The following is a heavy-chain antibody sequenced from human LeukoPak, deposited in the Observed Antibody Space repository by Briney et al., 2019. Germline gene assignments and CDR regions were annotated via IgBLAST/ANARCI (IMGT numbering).Heavy chain of an antibody. CDR3: AKSSHDDYYFDY. CDR2: ISASGGAT. Sequence: GGSLRLSCAVSGFMFGSCAMNWVRQAPGKGLEWVSAISASGGATYYADSVKGRFSVSRDTSKNTLYLQMNSLRAEDTAVYYCAKSSHDDYYFDYWGQGTLVTVSS. CDR1: GFMFGSCA. J-gene: IGHJ4*02. V-gene: IGHV3-23*01. D-gene: IGHD3-16*01.